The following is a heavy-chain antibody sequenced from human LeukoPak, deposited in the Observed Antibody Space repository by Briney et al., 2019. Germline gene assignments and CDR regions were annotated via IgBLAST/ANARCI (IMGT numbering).Heavy chain of an antibody. CDR2: IIPIFGTA. CDR3: ATGYATTVDAFDI. V-gene: IGHV1-69*05. D-gene: IGHD4-17*01. Sequence: SVKVSCKASGGTFSSYAISWVRQAPGQGLEWMGGIIPIFGTANYAQKFQGRVTITTDESTSTAYMELSSLRSEDTAVYYCATGYATTVDAFDIWGQGTIVAVSS. J-gene: IGHJ3*02. CDR1: GGTFSSYA.